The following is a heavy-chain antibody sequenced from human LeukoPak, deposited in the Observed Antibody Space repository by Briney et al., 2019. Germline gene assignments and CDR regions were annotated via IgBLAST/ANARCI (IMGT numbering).Heavy chain of an antibody. V-gene: IGHV6-1*01. CDR3: ARGWEPYSSSLDY. CDR2: TYYRSKWYY. CDR1: GDSVSSSSAA. D-gene: IGHD6-13*01. Sequence: SQTLSLTCAISGDSVSSSSAAWNWIRQSPSRGLEWLGRTYYRSKWYYDYAESVKSRITINADTSKNQFSLHLNSVTPEDTAVYYCARGWEPYSSSLDYWGQGTLVTVSS. J-gene: IGHJ4*02.